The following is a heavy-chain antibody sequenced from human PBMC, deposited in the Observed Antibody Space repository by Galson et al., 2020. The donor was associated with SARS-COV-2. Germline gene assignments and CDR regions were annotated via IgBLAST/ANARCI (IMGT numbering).Heavy chain of an antibody. CDR3: AREVGYCSGGSCYSGIYYYYGMDV. CDR2: IWYDGSNK. Sequence: GESLKISCAASGFTFSSYGMHWVRQAPGKGLEWVAVIWYDGSNKYYADSVKGRFTISRDNSKNTLYLQMNSLRAEDTAVYYCAREVGYCSGGSCYSGIYYYYGMDVWGQGTTVTVSS. D-gene: IGHD2-15*01. J-gene: IGHJ6*02. V-gene: IGHV3-33*01. CDR1: GFTFSSYG.